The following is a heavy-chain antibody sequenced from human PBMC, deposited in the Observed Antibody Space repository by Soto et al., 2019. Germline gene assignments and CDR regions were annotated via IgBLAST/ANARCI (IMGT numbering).Heavy chain of an antibody. CDR1: GFTFSSYG. J-gene: IGHJ4*02. CDR2: IWYDGSNK. D-gene: IGHD6-19*01. Sequence: PVGSLRLSCAASGFTFSSYGMHWVRQAPGKGLEWVAVIWYDGSNKYYADSVKGRFTISRDNSKNTVYLQMNRLRTEDTAVYYCAKGTRSSACLLDYWGQGTLVTVSS. V-gene: IGHV3-33*06. CDR3: AKGTRSSACLLDY.